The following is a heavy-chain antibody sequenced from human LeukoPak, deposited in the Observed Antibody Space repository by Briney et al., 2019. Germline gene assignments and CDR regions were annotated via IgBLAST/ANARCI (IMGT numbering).Heavy chain of an antibody. V-gene: IGHV4-30-4*01. D-gene: IGHD3-10*01. J-gene: IGHJ5*02. CDR3: ARAVITMVRGVIIRANNWFDP. CDR1: GGSISSGDYY. Sequence: SETLSLTCTVSGGSISSGDYYWSWIRQTPGKGLEWIGYIYYSGSTYYNPSLKSRVTISVDTSKNQFSLKLSSVTAADTAVYYCARAVITMVRGVIIRANNWFDPWGQGTLVTVSS. CDR2: IYYSGST.